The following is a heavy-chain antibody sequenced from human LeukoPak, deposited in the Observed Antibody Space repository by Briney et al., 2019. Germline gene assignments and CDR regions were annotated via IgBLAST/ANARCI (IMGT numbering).Heavy chain of an antibody. J-gene: IGHJ3*02. CDR1: GLTFSDYA. D-gene: IGHD3-22*01. V-gene: IGHV3-49*04. Sequence: GGSLRLSCTTSGLTFSDYAVSWVRQAPGKGLEWIGFIRNKANGGTTEYAASVKGRFTISRDDSKTIAHLQMSSLKTEDTAVYYCSRFYSSGWASGAFDIWGQGTMVTVSS. CDR3: SRFYSSGWASGAFDI. CDR2: IRNKANGGTT.